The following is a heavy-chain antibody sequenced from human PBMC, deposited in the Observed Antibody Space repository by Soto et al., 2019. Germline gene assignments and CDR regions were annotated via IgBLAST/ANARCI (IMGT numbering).Heavy chain of an antibody. CDR3: ARVMVVAATPVYFQH. CDR2: IIPIFGTA. V-gene: IGHV1-69*12. CDR1: GGTFSSYA. Sequence: QVQLVQSGAEVTKPGSSVKVSCKASGGTFSSYAISWVRQAPGQGLEWMGGIIPIFGTANYAQKFQGRVTITADESTSTAYMELRSLGSEDTAVYYCARVMVVAATPVYFQHWGQGTLVTVSS. D-gene: IGHD2-15*01. J-gene: IGHJ1*01.